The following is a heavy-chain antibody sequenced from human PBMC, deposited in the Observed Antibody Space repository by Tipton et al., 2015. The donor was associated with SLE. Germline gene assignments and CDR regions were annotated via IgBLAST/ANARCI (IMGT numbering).Heavy chain of an antibody. CDR3: ARDRALGYYYAEDAFDI. CDR1: GFTFSSYS. J-gene: IGHJ3*02. CDR2: ISSSSSTI. V-gene: IGHV3-48*01. Sequence: SLRLSCAASGFTFSSYSMNWVRQAPGKGLEWVSYISSSSSTIYYADSVKGRFTISRDNAKNSLYLQMNSLRAEDTAVYYCARDRALGYYYAEDAFDIWGQGTMVTVSS. D-gene: IGHD3-10*01.